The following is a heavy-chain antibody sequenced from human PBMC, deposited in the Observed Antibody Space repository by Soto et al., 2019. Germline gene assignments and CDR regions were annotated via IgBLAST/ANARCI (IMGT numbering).Heavy chain of an antibody. Sequence: SSETLSLTCTVSSGSISSYYWSWIRQPPGKGLESIGYIYSSGSTNYNPSLKSRVTISVDTSKNQFSLKLTSVTAADTAVYYCARISGYRTYYFYYYMDVWGKGTTVTVSS. V-gene: IGHV4-59*08. CDR1: SGSISSYY. J-gene: IGHJ6*03. CDR3: ARISGYRTYYFYYYMDV. CDR2: IYSSGST. D-gene: IGHD5-12*01.